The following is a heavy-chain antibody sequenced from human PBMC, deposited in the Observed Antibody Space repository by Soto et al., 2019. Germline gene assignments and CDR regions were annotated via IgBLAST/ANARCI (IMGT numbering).Heavy chain of an antibody. V-gene: IGHV3-11*01. CDR3: ASRSSSSGGSVY. Sequence: QVQLVESGGGLVKPGGSLRLSCAASGFTFSDYYMSWIRQAPGKGLEWVSYISSSGSTIYYVDSVKGRFTISRDKAKNYLYLQMNSLRAEDTVVYYCASRSSSSGGSVYWGQGTLVTVAS. J-gene: IGHJ4*02. D-gene: IGHD6-6*01. CDR2: ISSSGSTI. CDR1: GFTFSDYY.